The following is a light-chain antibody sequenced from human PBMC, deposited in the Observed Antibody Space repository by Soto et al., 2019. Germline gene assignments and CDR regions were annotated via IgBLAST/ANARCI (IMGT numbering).Light chain of an antibody. V-gene: IGLV2-8*01. CDR1: SSDVGAFSS. CDR3: SAHAGSNNYV. Sequence: ALTQPPSASGSPGQSVTVSCTGTSSDVGAFSSVAWYQQHPGKVPKLLIYGVTKRPSGVPDRFSGARSGNTAFLTVSGLQAADEADYYCSAHAGSNNYVFGTGTKLTVL. J-gene: IGLJ1*01. CDR2: GVT.